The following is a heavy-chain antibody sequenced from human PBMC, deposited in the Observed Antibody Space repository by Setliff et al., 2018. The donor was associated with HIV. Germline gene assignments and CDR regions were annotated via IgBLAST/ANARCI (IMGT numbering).Heavy chain of an antibody. CDR3: TRQTREAPYYFDY. J-gene: IGHJ4*02. Sequence: GESLKISCKGSGYSFSSYWIGWVRQMPGKGLGWMGIIYPGDSDTRYSPSIQGQVTISADKSINTAYLQWSSLQASDTAIYFCTRQTREAPYYFDYWGQGTLVTVSS. CDR2: IYPGDSDT. CDR1: GYSFSSYW. V-gene: IGHV5-51*01.